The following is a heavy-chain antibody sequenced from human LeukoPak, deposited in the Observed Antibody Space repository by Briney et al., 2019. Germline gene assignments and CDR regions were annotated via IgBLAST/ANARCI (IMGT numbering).Heavy chain of an antibody. V-gene: IGHV4-39*07. CDR2: INHSGST. D-gene: IGHD4-17*01. J-gene: IGHJ4*02. CDR1: GGSISSSSYY. CDR3: AREHQYDYGDYD. Sequence: SETLSLTCTVSGGSISSSSYYWSWIRQPPGKGLEWIGEINHSGSTNYNPSLKSRVTISVDTSKNQFSLKLSSVTAADTAVYYCAREHQYDYGDYDWGQGTLVTVSS.